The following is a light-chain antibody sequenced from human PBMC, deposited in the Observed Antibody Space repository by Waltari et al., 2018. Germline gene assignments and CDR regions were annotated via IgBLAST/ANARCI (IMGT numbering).Light chain of an antibody. V-gene: IGLV2-23*02. Sequence: QSALTQPASVSGSPGQSITISSPGPSSAVGSHNLVPWYQQHPGKAPKLMIYEVTERPSGVSNRFSGSKSDNTASLTISGLQAEDEADYYCCSHAGSSIYVFGTGTKVTIL. CDR3: CSHAGSSIYV. J-gene: IGLJ1*01. CDR2: EVT. CDR1: SSAVGSHNL.